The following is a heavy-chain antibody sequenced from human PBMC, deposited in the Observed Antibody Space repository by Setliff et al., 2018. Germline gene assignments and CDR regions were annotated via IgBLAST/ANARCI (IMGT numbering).Heavy chain of an antibody. Sequence: SETLSLTCNVSGASVSSHYWDWIRQSPEKGLEWIGFFFYSGDTKSNPSLKSRVTMSVDTSKNQFSLKVHSVTAADTAVYYCARAPNRIGTMVRGVSRAFDIWSQGTLVTVSS. CDR2: FFYSGDT. D-gene: IGHD3-10*01. CDR1: GASVSSHY. CDR3: ARAPNRIGTMVRGVSRAFDI. J-gene: IGHJ3*02. V-gene: IGHV4-59*02.